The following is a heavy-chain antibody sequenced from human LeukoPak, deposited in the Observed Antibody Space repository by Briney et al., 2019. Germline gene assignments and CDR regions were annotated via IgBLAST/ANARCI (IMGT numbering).Heavy chain of an antibody. CDR2: ISAYNDNT. J-gene: IGHJ5*02. D-gene: IGHD3-9*01. CDR3: ARGSYDILTGYFNWFDP. Sequence: GASVKVSYKASGYTFTSYGISWVRQAPGQGLERMGWISAYNDNTNYAQKLQGRVTMTTDTSTSTAYMELRSLRSDDTAVYYCARGSYDILTGYFNWFDPWGQGTLVTVSS. V-gene: IGHV1-18*04. CDR1: GYTFTSYG.